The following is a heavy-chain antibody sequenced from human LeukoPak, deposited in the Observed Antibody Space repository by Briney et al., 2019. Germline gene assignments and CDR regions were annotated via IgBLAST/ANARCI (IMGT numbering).Heavy chain of an antibody. Sequence: PGGSLRLSCAASGFSFSTSPMSWVRQAPGKGLEWVSAISPDKTYYADSVKGRLTISRDNYKNTVDLHMNSPRAEDTAIYYCVKEHVDRAFTRSFEIWGQGIVVTVSS. CDR1: GFSFSTSP. V-gene: IGHV3-23*01. CDR3: VKEHVDRAFTRSFEI. D-gene: IGHD3-3*02. CDR2: ISPDKT. J-gene: IGHJ3*02.